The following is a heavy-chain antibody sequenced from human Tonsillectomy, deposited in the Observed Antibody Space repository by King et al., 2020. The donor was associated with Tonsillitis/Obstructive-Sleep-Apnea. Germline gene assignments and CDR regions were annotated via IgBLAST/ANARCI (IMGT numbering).Heavy chain of an antibody. CDR1: GYRFTTYW. Sequence: VQLVESGAEVKKPGESLKISCKGSGYRFTTYWIGWVRQMPGKGLEWMGIIYPGDSDTRYSPSFQGQVTMSADKSISTAYLQWSSLKASDTAMYYCARHVGDSSGYYSALDYGGQGTLVTVSS. CDR3: ARHVGDSSGYYSALDY. V-gene: IGHV5-51*01. D-gene: IGHD3-22*01. J-gene: IGHJ4*02. CDR2: IYPGDSDT.